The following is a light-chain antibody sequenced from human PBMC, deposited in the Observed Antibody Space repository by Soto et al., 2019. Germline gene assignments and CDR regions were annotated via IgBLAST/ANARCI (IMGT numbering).Light chain of an antibody. CDR2: GAS. J-gene: IGKJ2*01. CDR1: QSVSSY. CDR3: QHRGKWPRT. Sequence: EIVLTQSPATLSLSPGERATLSCRASQSVSSYLAWYQQKPGQAPRLLIYGASNRATGIPVRFSGSGSGTDFTITISSLDPEDFAVYYCQHRGKWPRTFGQGTKLEIK. V-gene: IGKV3-11*01.